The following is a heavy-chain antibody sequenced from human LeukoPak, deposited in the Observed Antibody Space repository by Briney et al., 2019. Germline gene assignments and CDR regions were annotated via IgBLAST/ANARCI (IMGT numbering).Heavy chain of an antibody. CDR2: ISYDGSNK. CDR3: AKDSGTIQGSSGIDY. D-gene: IGHD1-26*01. V-gene: IGHV3-30*18. CDR1: GFTFSSYG. J-gene: IGHJ4*02. Sequence: GGSLRLSCAASGFTFSSYGMHWVRQAPGKGLEWVAVISYDGSNKYYAGSVKGRFTISRDNSKNTLYLQMNSLRAEDTAVYYCAKDSGTIQGSSGIDYWGQGTLVTVSS.